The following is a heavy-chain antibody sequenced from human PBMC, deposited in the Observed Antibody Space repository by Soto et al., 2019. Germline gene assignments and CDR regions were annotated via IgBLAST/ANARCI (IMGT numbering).Heavy chain of an antibody. CDR3: ARDWGGIAVAGSYGMDV. CDR2: TYYRSKWYN. CDR1: GDSVSSNSAA. Sequence: QSQTLSLTCAISGDSVSSNSAAWNWIRQSPSRGLEWLGRTYYRSKWYNDYAVSVKSRITINPDTSKNQFSLQLNSVTPEDTAVYYCARDWGGIAVAGSYGMDVWGQGTTVTVSS. D-gene: IGHD6-19*01. J-gene: IGHJ6*02. V-gene: IGHV6-1*01.